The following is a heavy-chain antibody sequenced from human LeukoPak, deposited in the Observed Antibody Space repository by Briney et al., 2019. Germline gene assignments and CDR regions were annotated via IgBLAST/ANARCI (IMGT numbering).Heavy chain of an antibody. CDR2: IYSGGST. V-gene: IGHV3-53*01. Sequence: GGSLRLSCAASGFTVSSNYMSWVRQAPGKGLEWVSVIYSGGSTYYADSVKGRFTISRDNSKSTLYIQMNSLRAEDTAVYYCARVGAAVAGYFDYWGQGTMVTVSS. J-gene: IGHJ4*03. D-gene: IGHD6-19*01. CDR1: GFTVSSNY. CDR3: ARVGAAVAGYFDY.